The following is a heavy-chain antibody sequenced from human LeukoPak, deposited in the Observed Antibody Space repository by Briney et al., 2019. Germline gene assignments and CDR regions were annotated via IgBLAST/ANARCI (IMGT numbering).Heavy chain of an antibody. CDR1: GCTFTSYG. Sequence: ASVKVSCKASGCTFTSYGISWVRQAPGQGLEWMGWISAYNGNTNYAQKLQGRVTMTTDTSTSAAYMELRSLRTDDTAVYYWARGGRRIAAAGNHNWFDPWGQGTLVTVSS. CDR3: ARGGRRIAAAGNHNWFDP. D-gene: IGHD6-13*01. J-gene: IGHJ5*02. CDR2: ISAYNGNT. V-gene: IGHV1-18*01.